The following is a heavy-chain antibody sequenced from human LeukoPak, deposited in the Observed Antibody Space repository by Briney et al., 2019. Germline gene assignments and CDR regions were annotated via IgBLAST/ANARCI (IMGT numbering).Heavy chain of an antibody. D-gene: IGHD4-17*01. CDR2: ISDSGTDT. CDR1: GFTFSYYA. Sequence: GGSLRLSCAASGFTFSYYAMSWVRQAPGKGLEWVSVISDSGTDTSYADSVKGRFTISRDNSKNTLYLQMNSLRAEDTAVYYCAIRPFDYGPYAGYWGQGTLVTVSS. V-gene: IGHV3-23*01. CDR3: AIRPFDYGPYAGY. J-gene: IGHJ4*02.